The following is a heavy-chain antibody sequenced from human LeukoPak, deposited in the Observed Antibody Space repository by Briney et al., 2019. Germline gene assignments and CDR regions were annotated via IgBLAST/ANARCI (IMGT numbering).Heavy chain of an antibody. CDR3: ARESVVDTAMTGID. CDR2: IYHSGST. J-gene: IGHJ4*02. Sequence: PSETLSLTCTVSGGSISSSSYYWGWIRQPPGKGLEWIGEIYHSGSTNYNPSLKSRVTISVDKSKNQFSLKLSSVTAADTAVYYCARESVVDTAMTGIDWGQGTLVTVSS. V-gene: IGHV4-39*07. CDR1: GGSISSSSYY. D-gene: IGHD5-18*01.